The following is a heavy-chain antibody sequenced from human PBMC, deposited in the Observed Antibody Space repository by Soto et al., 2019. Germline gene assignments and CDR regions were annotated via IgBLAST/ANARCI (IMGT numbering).Heavy chain of an antibody. CDR3: ASSKTTGPLDF. Sequence: PGGSLRLSCAASGFTFSDYYMSWIRQAPGKGLEWVSYITGSGSIISYADSVKGRFTISRDNAKSSLYLQVNSLRAEDTAVYYCASSKTTGPLDFWGQGTLVTVSS. CDR2: ITGSGSII. J-gene: IGHJ4*02. CDR1: GFTFSDYY. V-gene: IGHV3-11*01. D-gene: IGHD4-17*01.